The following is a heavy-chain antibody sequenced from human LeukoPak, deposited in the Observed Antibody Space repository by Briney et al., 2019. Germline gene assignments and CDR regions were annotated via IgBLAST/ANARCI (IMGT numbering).Heavy chain of an antibody. CDR2: IYHSGST. CDR3: ARGKGGIPAAMTNWFDP. CDR1: GYSISSGYY. Sequence: SETLSLTCAVSGYSISSGYYWGGIRQPPGKGLEWIGSIYHSGSTYYNPSLKSRVTISVDTSKNQFSLKLSSVTAADTAVYYCARGKGGIPAAMTNWFDPWGQGTLVTVSS. V-gene: IGHV4-38-2*01. J-gene: IGHJ5*02. D-gene: IGHD2-2*01.